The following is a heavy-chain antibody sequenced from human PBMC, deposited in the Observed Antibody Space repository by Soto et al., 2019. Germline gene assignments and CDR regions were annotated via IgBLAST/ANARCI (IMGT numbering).Heavy chain of an antibody. CDR1: GYIFTTYG. D-gene: IGHD2-2*02. J-gene: IGHJ6*02. CDR2: ISAYNGNT. Sequence: QVQLVQSGAEVKKPGASVKVSCKASGYIFTTYGISWVRQAPGQGLEWMGWISAYNGNTNYAQKLQGRVTMTTDTSTSTAYMELRSLRSDDTAVYYCARERCSSTSCYTGPFYYYGLDVWGQGTTVTVSS. CDR3: ARERCSSTSCYTGPFYYYGLDV. V-gene: IGHV1-18*01.